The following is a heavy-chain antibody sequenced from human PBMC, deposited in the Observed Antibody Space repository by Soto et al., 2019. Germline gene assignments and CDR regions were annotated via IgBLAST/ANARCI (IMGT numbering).Heavy chain of an antibody. D-gene: IGHD2-15*01. J-gene: IGHJ3*02. CDR3: AYCSGGSCWDAFDI. CDR1: GYTFTSYG. V-gene: IGHV1-18*01. Sequence: GASVKVSCKASGYTFTSYGISWVRQAPGQGLEWMGWISAYNGNTNYAQKLQGRVTMTTDTSTSTAYMELRSLRSDDTAVYYCAYCSGGSCWDAFDICGQGTLVTVSS. CDR2: ISAYNGNT.